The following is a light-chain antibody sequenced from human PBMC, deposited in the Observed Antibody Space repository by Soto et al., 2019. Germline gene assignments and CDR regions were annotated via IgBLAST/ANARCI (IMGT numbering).Light chain of an antibody. CDR2: KAS. J-gene: IGKJ1*01. CDR3: QQYNTYPWA. V-gene: IGKV1-5*03. Sequence: DIKMTQSPSTLSASVGDRVSITCRASQSINSWLAWYQQKPGKAPKVLIYKASTLESGVPSRFSGSGSGTEFTLIISSLQPDDFATYYCQQYNTYPWAFGQGTKVDIK. CDR1: QSINSW.